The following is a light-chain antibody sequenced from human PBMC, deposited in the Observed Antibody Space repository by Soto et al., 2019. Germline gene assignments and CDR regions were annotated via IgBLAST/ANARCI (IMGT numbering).Light chain of an antibody. Sequence: QAVVTQPPSASGTPGQRVTISCSGSSSNIGSNYVYWYQQLPGTAPKLLIYRNNQRPSGVPARFSGSKSGTSASLAISGLRSEDEADYYCAAWDDSLSDQWVFGGGTKLTVL. CDR2: RNN. V-gene: IGLV1-47*01. J-gene: IGLJ3*02. CDR3: AAWDDSLSDQWV. CDR1: SSNIGSNY.